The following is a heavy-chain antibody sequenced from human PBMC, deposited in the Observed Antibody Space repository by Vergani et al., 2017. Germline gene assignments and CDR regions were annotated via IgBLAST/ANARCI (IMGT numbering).Heavy chain of an antibody. CDR3: VRPFYKSSSWFDHDAFDI. CDR2: IYYSGST. J-gene: IGHJ3*02. D-gene: IGHD6-13*01. V-gene: IGHV4-39*01. CDR1: GGSISSSSYY. Sequence: QLQLQESGPGLVKPSETLSLTCTVSGGSISSSSYYWGWIRQPPGKGLEWIGSIYYSGSTYYNPSLKSRVTISVDTSKNQFSLKLSSVTAADTAVYYCVRPFYKSSSWFDHDAFDIWGQGTMVTVSS.